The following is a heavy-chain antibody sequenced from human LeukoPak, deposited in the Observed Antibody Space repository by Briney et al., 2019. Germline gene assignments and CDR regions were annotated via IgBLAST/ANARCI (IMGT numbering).Heavy chain of an antibody. D-gene: IGHD6-19*01. CDR3: ARDRPMYSSGWYDAFDI. CDR2: IYTSGST. V-gene: IGHV4-61*02. CDR1: GGSISSGSYY. Sequence: SQTLSLTCTVSGGSISSGSYYWSWIRQPAGKGLEWIGRIYTSGSTNYIPSLKSRVTISVDTSKNQFSLKLSSVTAADTAVYYCARDRPMYSSGWYDAFDIWGQGTTVTVSS. J-gene: IGHJ3*02.